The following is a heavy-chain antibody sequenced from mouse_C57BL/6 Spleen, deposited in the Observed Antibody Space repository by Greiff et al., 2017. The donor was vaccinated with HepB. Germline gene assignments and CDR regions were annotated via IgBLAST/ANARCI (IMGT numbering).Heavy chain of an antibody. V-gene: IGHV3-1*01. D-gene: IGHD2-1*01. J-gene: IGHJ4*01. CDR2: ISYSGST. CDR3: AREGGNHAMDY. Sequence: EVQLQESGPGMVKPSQSLSLTCTVTGYSITSGYDWHWIRHFPGNKLEWMGYISYSGSTNYNPSLKSRISITHDTSKNHFFLKFNSVTTEDTVTYYCAREGGNHAMDYWGQGTSVTVSS. CDR1: GYSITSGYD.